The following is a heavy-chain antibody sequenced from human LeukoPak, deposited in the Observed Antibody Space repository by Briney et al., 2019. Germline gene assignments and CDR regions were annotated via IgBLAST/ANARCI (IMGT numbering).Heavy chain of an antibody. CDR2: ISGSGDST. D-gene: IGHD6-13*01. V-gene: IGHV3-23*01. J-gene: IGHJ1*01. Sequence: GGSLRLSCAASGFTFSSYAMSWVRQAPGKGLEWVSTISGSGDSTYYADSVKGRFTISRDNSKNTLFLQMNSLRAEDTAVYYCANVIIAAVGYEYFQYWGQGTLVSVSS. CDR1: GFTFSSYA. CDR3: ANVIIAAVGYEYFQY.